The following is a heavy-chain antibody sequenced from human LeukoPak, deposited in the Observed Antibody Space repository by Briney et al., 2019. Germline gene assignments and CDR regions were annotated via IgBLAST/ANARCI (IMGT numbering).Heavy chain of an antibody. CDR3: ARGPRIYGDYLFDY. D-gene: IGHD4-17*01. CDR1: GGSISSGDYS. J-gene: IGHJ4*02. Sequence: SETLSLTCAVSGGSISSGDYSWSWIRQPPGKGLEWIGYIYHGGSTYYNPSHKSRVTISVDRSKNQFSLRLSSVTAADTAVYYCARGPRIYGDYLFDYWGQGTLVTVSS. V-gene: IGHV4-30-2*01. CDR2: IYHGGST.